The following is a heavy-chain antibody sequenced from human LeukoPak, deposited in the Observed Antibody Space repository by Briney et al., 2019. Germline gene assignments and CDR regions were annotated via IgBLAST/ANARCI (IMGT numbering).Heavy chain of an antibody. CDR3: ARVWGLGYYYYYYMDV. CDR2: IYTSGST. CDR1: GGSISSGSYY. J-gene: IGHJ6*03. Sequence: SQTLSLTCTVSGGSISSGSYYWSWIRQPAGKGLEWIGRIYTSGSTNYNPSLKSRVTISVDTSKNQFSLKLSSVTAADTAVYYCARVWGLGYYYYYYMDVWGKGTTVTVSS. D-gene: IGHD3-16*01. V-gene: IGHV4-61*02.